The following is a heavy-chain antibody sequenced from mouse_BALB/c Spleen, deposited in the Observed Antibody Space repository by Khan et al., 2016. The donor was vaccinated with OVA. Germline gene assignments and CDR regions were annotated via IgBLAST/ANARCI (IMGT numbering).Heavy chain of an antibody. CDR1: GYSFTLYY. CDR2: VNPNTDNI. D-gene: IGHD2-14*01. Sequence: VHVKQSGPDLVKPGASVKLSCKASGYSFTLYYMSWVKQSHGKSLEWIGRVNPNTDNINYNQEFKGKAILTVDKSSNTAYMELRSLTSEDSAVYFCARGYNFFASWGQGTLVTVSA. J-gene: IGHJ3*01. V-gene: IGHV1-26*01. CDR3: ARGYNFFAS.